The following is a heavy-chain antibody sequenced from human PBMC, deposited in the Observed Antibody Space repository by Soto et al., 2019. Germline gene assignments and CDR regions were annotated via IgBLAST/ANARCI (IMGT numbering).Heavy chain of an antibody. CDR3: AKPRDNSHYYYYYMDV. V-gene: IGHV3-23*01. CDR2: ITGSGGTT. Sequence: GGSLRLSCAASGFTFTSYAMTWVRQAPGKGLEWVSAITGSGGTTFYADSVKGRFTISRDNSNNTLSLQMNSLRAEDTAVYYDAKPRDNSHYYYYYMDVWGKGTTVTVSS. CDR1: GFTFTSYA. D-gene: IGHD1-1*01. J-gene: IGHJ6*03.